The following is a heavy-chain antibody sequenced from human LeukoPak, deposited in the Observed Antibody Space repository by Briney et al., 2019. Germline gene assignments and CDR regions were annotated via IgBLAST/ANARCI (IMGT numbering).Heavy chain of an antibody. V-gene: IGHV3-48*04. J-gene: IGHJ4*02. D-gene: IGHD1-26*01. CDR1: GFTFSNYN. Sequence: GGSLRLSCAASGFTFSNYNMNWVRQAPGKGLEWVSYISTSTSTIYYADSVKGRFTISRDNARNSLYLQMNSLRAEDTAVYYCVRASVGTTSPAPDYWGQGTLVTVSS. CDR3: VRASVGTTSPAPDY. CDR2: ISTSTSTI.